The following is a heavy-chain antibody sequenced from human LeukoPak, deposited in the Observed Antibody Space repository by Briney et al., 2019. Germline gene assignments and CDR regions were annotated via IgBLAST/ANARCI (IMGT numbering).Heavy chain of an antibody. J-gene: IGHJ4*02. CDR3: ARREGILSSSWYFDY. CDR2: ISATGGGT. V-gene: IGHV3-23*01. Sequence: GGSLRLSCAASGFTFSYYNMNWVRQAPGKGLKWVSTISATGGGTYYADSVKGRFTISRDDSKNTLYLQMNSLRAEDTAVYYCARREGILSSSWYFDYWGQGTLVTVSS. D-gene: IGHD6-13*01. CDR1: GFTFSYYN.